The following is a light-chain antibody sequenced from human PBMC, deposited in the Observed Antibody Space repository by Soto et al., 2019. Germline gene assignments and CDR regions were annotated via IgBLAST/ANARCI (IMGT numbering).Light chain of an antibody. Sequence: EIVMTQSQATRSVSQGERAPLSSRASQSVSINLALYQQKPGQAPSLLIYGASTRATGIPARFSGSGSGTEFTLTISSLQSEDFAVYYCQQYNNWPWTFGQGTKVEIK. V-gene: IGKV3-15*01. CDR1: QSVSIN. J-gene: IGKJ1*01. CDR2: GAS. CDR3: QQYNNWPWT.